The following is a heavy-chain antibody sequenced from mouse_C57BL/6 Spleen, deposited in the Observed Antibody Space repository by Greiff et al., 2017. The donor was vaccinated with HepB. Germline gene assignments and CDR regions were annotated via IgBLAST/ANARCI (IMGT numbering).Heavy chain of an antibody. CDR2: ISYDGSN. V-gene: IGHV3-6*01. J-gene: IGHJ3*01. Sequence: EVQLQESGPGLVKPSQSLSLPCSVTGYSITSGYYWNWIRQFPGNKLEWMGYISYDGSNNYNPSLKNRISITRDTSKNQFFLKLNSVTTEDTATYYCARDPPPYGSSYGFAYWGQGTLVTVSA. CDR3: ARDPPPYGSSYGFAY. CDR1: GYSITSGYY. D-gene: IGHD1-1*01.